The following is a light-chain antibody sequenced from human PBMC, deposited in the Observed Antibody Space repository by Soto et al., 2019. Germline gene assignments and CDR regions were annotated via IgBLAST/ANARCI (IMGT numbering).Light chain of an antibody. J-gene: IGKJ2*01. CDR2: KAS. Sequence: DIQMTQSPSTLSASVGDRVTITCRARQSISSWLAWYQQKPGKAPKLLIYKASSLESGVPSRFSGSGSGTEFTLTISSLQPDDFATYYCQQSNSLYTFGQGTKLQIK. CDR3: QQSNSLYT. CDR1: QSISSW. V-gene: IGKV1-5*03.